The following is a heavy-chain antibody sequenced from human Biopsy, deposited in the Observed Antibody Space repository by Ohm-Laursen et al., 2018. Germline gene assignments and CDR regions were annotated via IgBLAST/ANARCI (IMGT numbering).Heavy chain of an antibody. CDR2: IYNTETT. CDR3: ARHPTGFWFDP. Sequence: SDTLSLTCTVSGGSISSSTTYYWAWLRQPPGKGLEWIGSIYNTETTFYNPSLKSQVTISVDTSTKQFSLKVSSVTAADTALYFCARHPTGFWFDPWDHGTLVTVSS. CDR1: GGSISSSTTYY. J-gene: IGHJ5*02. V-gene: IGHV4-39*01.